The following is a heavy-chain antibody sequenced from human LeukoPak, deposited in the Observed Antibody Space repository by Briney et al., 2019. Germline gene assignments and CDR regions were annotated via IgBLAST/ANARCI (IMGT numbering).Heavy chain of an antibody. D-gene: IGHD2-21*02. CDR1: GFTFSSYG. V-gene: IGHV3-30*03. CDR2: ISYDGSNK. Sequence: GGSLRLSCAASGFTFSSYGMHWVRQAPGKGLEWVAVISYDGSNKYYADSVKGRFTISRDNSKNTLYLQMNSLRAEDTAVYYCARLVVTAITAFDIWGQGTMVTVSS. J-gene: IGHJ3*02. CDR3: ARLVVTAITAFDI.